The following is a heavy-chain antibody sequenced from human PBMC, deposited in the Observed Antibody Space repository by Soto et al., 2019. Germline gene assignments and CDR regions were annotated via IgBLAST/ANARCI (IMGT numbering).Heavy chain of an antibody. CDR3: ARANYSGSYYTFDY. Sequence: QVQLQESGPGLVKPSQTLSLTCTVSGGSISSGDYYWSWIRQPPGKGLEWIGFIYSSGSTYYKPSLESRIPXXPXPXXSQFSLNLSSVTAADTAVYYCARANYSGSYYTFDYWGQGTLVNVSS. CDR2: IYSSGST. CDR1: GGSISSGDYY. J-gene: IGHJ4*02. V-gene: IGHV4-30-4*01. D-gene: IGHD1-26*01.